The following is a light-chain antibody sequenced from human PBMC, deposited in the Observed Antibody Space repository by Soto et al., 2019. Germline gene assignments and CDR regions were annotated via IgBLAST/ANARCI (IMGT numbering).Light chain of an antibody. J-gene: IGLJ1*01. V-gene: IGLV2-14*03. CDR3: SSYTSTNTQV. CDR2: EVT. CDR1: SSDVGGYKY. Sequence: QSVLTQPASVSGSPGQSITISCTGTSSDVGGYKYVSWYQQHPGKAPKLLIYEVTNRPSGVSNRFSGSKSGNTASVTISGLQAEDEADCYCSSYTSTNTQVFGTGTKVTVL.